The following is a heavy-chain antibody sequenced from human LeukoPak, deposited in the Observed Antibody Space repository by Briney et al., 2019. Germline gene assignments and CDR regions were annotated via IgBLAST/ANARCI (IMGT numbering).Heavy chain of an antibody. CDR1: GGSISSHY. V-gene: IGHV4-59*11. CDR3: ARDPGLDYFDY. J-gene: IGHJ4*02. D-gene: IGHD7-27*01. CDR2: IYYSGST. Sequence: SETLSLTCTVSGGSISSHYWSWIRQPPGKGLEWIGYIYYSGSTNYNPSLKSRVTISVDTSKNQFSLKLSSVTAADTAVYYCARDPGLDYFDYWGQGTLVTVSS.